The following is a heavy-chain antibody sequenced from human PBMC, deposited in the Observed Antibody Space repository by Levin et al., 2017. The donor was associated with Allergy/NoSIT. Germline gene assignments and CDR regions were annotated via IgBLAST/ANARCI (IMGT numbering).Heavy chain of an antibody. CDR3: AYIDY. V-gene: IGHV3-30*03. CDR1: GFTFSSYG. J-gene: IGHJ4*02. CDR2: ISYDGSNK. Sequence: GESLKISCAASGFTFSSYGMHWVRQAPGKGLEWVAVISYDGSNKYYADSVKGRFTISRDNSKNTLYLQMNSLRAEDTAVYYCAYIDYWGQGTLVTVSS.